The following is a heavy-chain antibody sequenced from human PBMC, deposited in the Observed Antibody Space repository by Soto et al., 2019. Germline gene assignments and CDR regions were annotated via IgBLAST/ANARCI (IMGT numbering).Heavy chain of an antibody. CDR2: INPSAGGA. J-gene: IGHJ4*02. Sequence: QVQLVQSGAEVQKPGASVKVSCKASGYTFTSYYIHWVRQAPGQGLEWMAMINPSAGGANYAQKFHGRVTMTRDTSTRTVYMELSSLTSYDTAVYFCARGSAYDREPFDYWGQGTLVTVSP. CDR1: GYTFTSYY. V-gene: IGHV1-46*03. CDR3: ARGSAYDREPFDY. D-gene: IGHD5-12*01.